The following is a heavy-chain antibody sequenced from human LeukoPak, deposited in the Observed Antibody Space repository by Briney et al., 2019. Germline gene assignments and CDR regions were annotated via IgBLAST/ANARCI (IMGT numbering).Heavy chain of an antibody. V-gene: IGHV3-66*01. CDR2: IYSGGST. CDR1: GFTVSSNY. CDR3: ARAGDVGGPAAHFFDY. Sequence: GGSLRLSCTASGFTVSSNYMSWVRQAPGKGLEWVSVIYSGGSTYYADSVKGRFTISRDNSKNTLYLQMNSLRAEDTAVYYCARAGDVGGPAAHFFDYWGQGTLVTVSS. D-gene: IGHD2-2*01. J-gene: IGHJ4*02.